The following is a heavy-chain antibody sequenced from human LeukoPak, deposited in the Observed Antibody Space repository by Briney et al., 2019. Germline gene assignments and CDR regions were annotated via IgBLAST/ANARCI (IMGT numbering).Heavy chain of an antibody. CDR3: ARSALVAHWFDP. D-gene: IGHD2-21*01. V-gene: IGHV4-4*07. J-gene: IGHJ5*02. Sequence: SGTLSLTCTVSGGSISSYYWSWIRQPAGKGLEWIGRIYSSGSINYNPSLKSRVTMSVDTSKNQFSLNLRFMTAADTAVYYCARSALVAHWFDPWGQGTLVTVSS. CDR1: GGSISSYY. CDR2: IYSSGSI.